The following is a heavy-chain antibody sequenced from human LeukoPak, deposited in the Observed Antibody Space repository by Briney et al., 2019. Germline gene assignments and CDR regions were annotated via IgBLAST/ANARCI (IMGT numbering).Heavy chain of an antibody. D-gene: IGHD4-17*01. CDR3: AKDLRAGGTWSYGVYFDL. CDR1: GFTFSYYG. CDR2: IRYTASDK. V-gene: IGHV3-30*02. J-gene: IGHJ2*01. Sequence: GGSLRLSCAASGFTFSYYGMHWVRQPPGKGLEWVAFIRYTASDKYYADSVKGRFTISRDNSKNTLYLQMNSLRVEDTAVYYCAKDLRAGGTWSYGVYFDLWGRGTLVTVSS.